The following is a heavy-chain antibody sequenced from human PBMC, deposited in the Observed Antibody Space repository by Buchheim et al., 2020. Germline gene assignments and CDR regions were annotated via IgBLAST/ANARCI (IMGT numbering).Heavy chain of an antibody. J-gene: IGHJ6*02. CDR1: GFTFSIYG. V-gene: IGHV3-48*02. Sequence: EVQLVESGGGLVQPGESLRLSCAASGFTFSIYGMKWVRQAPGKGLEWVSFISTSSSIIYYADSVKGRFTISRDNAKNSLPLQMNSLRDEDTAVYYCARSGLPGYAMEVWGQGTT. CDR3: ARSGLPGYAMEV. CDR2: ISTSSSII. D-gene: IGHD1-26*01.